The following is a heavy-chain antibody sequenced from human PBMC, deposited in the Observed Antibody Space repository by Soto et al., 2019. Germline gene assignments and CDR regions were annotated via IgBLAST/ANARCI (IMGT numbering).Heavy chain of an antibody. CDR3: AKEAHYYDSSGYYPYYFDY. D-gene: IGHD3-22*01. Sequence: PGGSLRLSCAASGFTFSSYAMSWVRQAPGKGLEWVSAISGSGGSTYYADSVKGRFTISRDNSKNTLYLQMNSLRAEDTAVYYCAKEAHYYDSSGYYPYYFDYWGQGTLVTSPQ. V-gene: IGHV3-23*01. CDR1: GFTFSSYA. J-gene: IGHJ4*02. CDR2: ISGSGGST.